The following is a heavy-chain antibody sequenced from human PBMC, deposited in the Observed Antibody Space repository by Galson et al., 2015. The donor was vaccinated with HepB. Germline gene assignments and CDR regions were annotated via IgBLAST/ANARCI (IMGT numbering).Heavy chain of an antibody. Sequence: SVKVSCKASGYNFTDGMSWVRQAPGQGLECMGWISGDNGNTRYAEKFQGRVSMTTDTATSTAYLELRGLRSDDTAVYYCATGRRSVWSFDYWGRGTLVTVSS. CDR3: ATGRRSVWSFDY. V-gene: IGHV1-18*01. D-gene: IGHD6-19*01. J-gene: IGHJ4*02. CDR1: GYNFTDG. CDR2: ISGDNGNT.